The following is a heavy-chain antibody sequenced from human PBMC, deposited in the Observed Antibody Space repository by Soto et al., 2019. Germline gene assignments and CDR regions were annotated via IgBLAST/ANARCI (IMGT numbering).Heavy chain of an antibody. CDR2: ISGHNGNT. CDR1: GYTFTTYD. CDR3: ARSGGSSSPLDY. Sequence: GASVKVSCKASGYTFTTYDINWVRQASGQGLEWMGWISGHNGNTNYAQKLQGRVTMTTDASTSTAYMDLRSLRSDDTAVYFCARSGGSSSPLDYWGQGTLVTVSS. V-gene: IGHV1-18*01. J-gene: IGHJ4*02. D-gene: IGHD6-6*01.